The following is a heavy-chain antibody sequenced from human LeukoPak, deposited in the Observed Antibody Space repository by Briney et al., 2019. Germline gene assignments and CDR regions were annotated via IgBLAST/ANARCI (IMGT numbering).Heavy chain of an antibody. D-gene: IGHD1-26*01. Sequence: GASVKVSCKASGGTFSSYAISWVRQAPGQGLEWMGRIIPILGIANYAQKFQGRVTITADKSTNTAYMELSSLRSEDTAVYYCARGGSGVGATAGTDYWGQGTLVTVSS. CDR3: ARGGSGVGATAGTDY. V-gene: IGHV1-69*04. CDR2: IIPILGIA. J-gene: IGHJ4*02. CDR1: GGTFSSYA.